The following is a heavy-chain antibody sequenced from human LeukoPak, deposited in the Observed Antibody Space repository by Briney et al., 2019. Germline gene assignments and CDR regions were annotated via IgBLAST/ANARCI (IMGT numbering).Heavy chain of an antibody. CDR2: IYAGGST. J-gene: IGHJ4*02. V-gene: IGHV3-53*01. Sequence: GGSLRLSCAASGFTVSSNYMNWARQAPGKGLEWVSIIYAGGSTYYADSVKGRFTISRDNSKNTLYLQMNSLRAEDTAVYYCASQWELRYWGQGTLVTVSS. CDR1: GFTVSSNY. CDR3: ASQWELRY. D-gene: IGHD1-26*01.